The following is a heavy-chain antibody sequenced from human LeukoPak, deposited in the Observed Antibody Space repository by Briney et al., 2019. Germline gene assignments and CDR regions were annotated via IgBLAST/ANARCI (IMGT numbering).Heavy chain of an antibody. CDR3: ARGIAAADSWPLPGHANWVDP. CDR2: IYYSGST. J-gene: IGHJ5*02. V-gene: IGHV4-59*01. CDR1: GGPISSYY. D-gene: IGHD6-13*01. Sequence: SETLSLTCTVSGGPISSYYWSWIRQPPGKGLEWSGYIYYSGSTNYNPSLKSRVTISVDTSKNQFSLKLSSVTAADTAVYYCARGIAAADSWPLPGHANWVDPWGQGTLVTVSS.